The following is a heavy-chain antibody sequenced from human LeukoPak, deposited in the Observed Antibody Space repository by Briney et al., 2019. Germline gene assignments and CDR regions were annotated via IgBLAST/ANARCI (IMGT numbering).Heavy chain of an antibody. V-gene: IGHV3-20*04. J-gene: IGHJ4*02. D-gene: IGHD6-19*01. CDR3: AGGDRNGWYFDY. CDR1: GFTFYDHG. CDR2: INWNGGST. Sequence: GGSLRLSCAASGFTFYDHGMSWVRRVPGKGLEWVSGINWNGGSTGYADSVKGRFTISRDNAKNSLYLQMNSLRAEDTALYYCAGGDRNGWYFDYWGQGTLVTVSS.